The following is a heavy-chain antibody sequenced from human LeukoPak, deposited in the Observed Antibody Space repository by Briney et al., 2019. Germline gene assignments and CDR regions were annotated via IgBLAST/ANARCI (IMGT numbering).Heavy chain of an antibody. D-gene: IGHD6-13*01. CDR1: GGTFSTYA. CDR3: AREIPGIAAAGNDY. J-gene: IGHJ4*02. CDR2: IIPIFGTS. V-gene: IGHV1-69*05. Sequence: SVKVSCKASGGTFSTYAINWVRQAPGQRLEWMGGIIPIFGTSTYAQKFRVTITTDESTKTAYMELSSLRAEDTAVYYCAREIPGIAAAGNDYWGQGTLVTVSS.